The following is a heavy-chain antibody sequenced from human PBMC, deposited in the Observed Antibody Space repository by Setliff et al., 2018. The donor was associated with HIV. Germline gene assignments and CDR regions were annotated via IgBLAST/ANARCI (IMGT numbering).Heavy chain of an antibody. Sequence: SETLSLTCTVSSGSISSYYWSWIRQPPGKGLEWIGYIYYSGSSNYNPSLKSRVTISVDTSKNHFSLKLSSVTAADTAVYYCASLSSGSDWYFDLWGRGTLVTVSS. J-gene: IGHJ2*01. CDR2: IYYSGSS. CDR3: ASLSSGSDWYFDL. V-gene: IGHV4-59*01. CDR1: SGSISSYY. D-gene: IGHD3-22*01.